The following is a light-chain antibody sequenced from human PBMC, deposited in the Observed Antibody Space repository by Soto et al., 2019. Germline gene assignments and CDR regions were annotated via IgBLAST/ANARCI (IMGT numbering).Light chain of an antibody. CDR3: QQCDSSSYT. V-gene: IGKV1-5*03. Sequence: STLSASVGDRVTITCRASQSIGRSLAWYQQKPGKAPKLLIFKASTLESGVPSRFSGSGSGTEFTLTINSLQPDDFATYYCQQCDSSSYTFGQGTKVDIK. CDR1: QSIGRS. CDR2: KAS. J-gene: IGKJ2*01.